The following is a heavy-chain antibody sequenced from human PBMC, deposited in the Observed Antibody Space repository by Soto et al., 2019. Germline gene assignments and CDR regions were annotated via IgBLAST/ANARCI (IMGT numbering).Heavy chain of an antibody. CDR1: GFSFSNYG. J-gene: IGHJ4*02. V-gene: IGHV3-23*01. D-gene: IGHD4-17*01. CDR2: LSGSGGTT. Sequence: GGSLRLSCAASGFSFSNYGMSWVRQAPGKGLEWVSSLSGSGGTTYYADSVKGRFTISRDNSKNTLYLQMNNLRAEDTAIFYCAKYARVRLTTGFDYWGQGTLVTVSS. CDR3: AKYARVRLTTGFDY.